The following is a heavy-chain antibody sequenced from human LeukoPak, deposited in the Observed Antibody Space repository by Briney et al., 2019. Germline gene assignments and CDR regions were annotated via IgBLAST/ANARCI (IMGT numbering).Heavy chain of an antibody. V-gene: IGHV4-59*08. Sequence: SETLSLTCTVSGVSSSSSYWSWIRQPPGKGLEWIGYIYYSGSTNYNPSLKSRVTISVDTSKNQFSLKLSSVTAADTAVYYCARQVGGWYAFDIWGQGTMVTVSS. CDR2: IYYSGST. CDR1: GVSSSSSY. D-gene: IGHD6-19*01. CDR3: ARQVGGWYAFDI. J-gene: IGHJ3*02.